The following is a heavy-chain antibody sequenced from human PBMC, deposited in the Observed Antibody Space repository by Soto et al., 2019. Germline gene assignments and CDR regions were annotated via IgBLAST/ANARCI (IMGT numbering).Heavy chain of an antibody. D-gene: IGHD3-16*01. J-gene: IGHJ3*02. CDR1: GYTFTSYA. CDR2: INAGNGNT. CDR3: ARAFGGVYAFDI. Sequence: VQLVQSGAEVKKPGASVKVSCKASGYTFTSYAMHWVRQAPGQRLEWMGWINAGNGNTKYSQKFQGRVTITRDTSASTAYMELSSLRSEDTAVYYCARAFGGVYAFDIWGQGTMVTVSS. V-gene: IGHV1-3*01.